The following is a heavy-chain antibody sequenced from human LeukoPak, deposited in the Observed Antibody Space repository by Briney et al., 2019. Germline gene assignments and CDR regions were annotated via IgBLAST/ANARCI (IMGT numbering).Heavy chain of an antibody. D-gene: IGHD3-3*01. CDR3: ARAILSGYPDS. CDR1: GGSISTYY. Sequence: PSETLSLTCSVSGGSISTYYWTWIRQPPGKGLKWIGYIYYIWSTNDNPSLKSRVTISLDTSKHQFSLKLSSVTAADTAVYYCARAILSGYPDSWGQGTLVIVFS. J-gene: IGHJ4*02. V-gene: IGHV4-59*01. CDR2: IYYIWST.